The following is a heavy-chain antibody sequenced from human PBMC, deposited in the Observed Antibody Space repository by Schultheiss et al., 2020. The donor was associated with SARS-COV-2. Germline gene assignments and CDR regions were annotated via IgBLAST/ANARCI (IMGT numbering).Heavy chain of an antibody. CDR1: GGSISSYY. D-gene: IGHD3-16*01. CDR3: ARGDYGDY. V-gene: IGHV4-59*01. Sequence: GSLRLSCTVSGGSISSYYWSWIRQPPGKGLEWIGYIYYSGSTNYNPSLKSRVTISVDTSKNQFSLKLSSVTAADTAVYYCARGDYGDYWGQGTLVTVSS. J-gene: IGHJ4*02. CDR2: IYYSGST.